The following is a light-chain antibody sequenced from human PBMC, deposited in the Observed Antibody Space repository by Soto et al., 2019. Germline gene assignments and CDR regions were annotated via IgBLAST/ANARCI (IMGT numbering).Light chain of an antibody. CDR1: QSVSSSY. CDR3: QQYGSSPFT. Sequence: EIVLTQSPGTLSLSPGERATLSCRASQSVSSSYLACYQQKPGQAPRLLIYGASSRATGIPDRFSGSGSGTDFTLTISRLEPEDFAVYYGQQYGSSPFTFGPGTKVDIK. CDR2: GAS. J-gene: IGKJ3*01. V-gene: IGKV3-20*01.